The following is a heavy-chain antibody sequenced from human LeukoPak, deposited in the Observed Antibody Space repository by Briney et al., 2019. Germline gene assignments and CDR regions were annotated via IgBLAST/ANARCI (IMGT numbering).Heavy chain of an antibody. CDR1: GYTFTGYY. CDR2: INPNSGGT. Sequence: ASVKVSCKASGYTFTGYYMHWVRQAPGQGLEWMGWINPNSGGTNYAQKFQGRVTMTRDTSISTAYMELSRLRSDDTAVYYCARPLRIAAAGTAYFQHWGQGTLPPSPQ. D-gene: IGHD6-13*01. V-gene: IGHV1-2*02. J-gene: IGHJ1*01. CDR3: ARPLRIAAAGTAYFQH.